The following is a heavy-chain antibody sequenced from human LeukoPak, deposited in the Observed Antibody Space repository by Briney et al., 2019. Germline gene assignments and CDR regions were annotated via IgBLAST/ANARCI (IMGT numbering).Heavy chain of an antibody. CDR3: AKEMDDYVWGRAKNAFDI. D-gene: IGHD3-16*01. CDR1: GFTFSSYA. CDR2: SSGSGCST. J-gene: IGHJ3*02. V-gene: IGHV3-23*01. Sequence: GGALRLSCAASGFTFSSYAMSWVRQAPGKGLEWVSASSGSGCSTYYADSVKGRFTISRDNSKNTLYLQMNSLRAEDTAVYYCAKEMDDYVWGRAKNAFDIWGQGTMVTVSS.